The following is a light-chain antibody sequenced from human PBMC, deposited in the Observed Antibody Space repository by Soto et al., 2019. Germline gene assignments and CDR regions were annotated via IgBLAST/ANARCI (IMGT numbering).Light chain of an antibody. CDR3: GTWDTSLSAGGV. CDR1: SSNIGNNY. J-gene: IGLJ1*01. CDR2: ENN. Sequence: QSVLTQPPSVSAAPGQKVTISCSGSSSNIGNNYVSWYQQLPGTAPRLLIYENNKRPSGIPDRFSGSKSGTSATLGITGLQTGDEADYYCGTWDTSLSAGGVFGNGNKVTVL. V-gene: IGLV1-51*02.